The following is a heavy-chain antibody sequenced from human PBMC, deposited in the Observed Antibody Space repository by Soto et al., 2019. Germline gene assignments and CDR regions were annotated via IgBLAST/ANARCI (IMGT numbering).Heavy chain of an antibody. CDR2: IIPILGIA. D-gene: IGHD3-3*01. Sequence: ASVKVSCKASGGTFSSYTISWVRQAPGQGLEWMGRIIPILGIANYAQKFQGRVTITADKSTSTAYMELSSLRSEDTAVYYCARGGLRIYDFWSGYDYYMDVWGKGTTVTVSS. J-gene: IGHJ6*03. CDR1: GGTFSSYT. CDR3: ARGGLRIYDFWSGYDYYMDV. V-gene: IGHV1-69*02.